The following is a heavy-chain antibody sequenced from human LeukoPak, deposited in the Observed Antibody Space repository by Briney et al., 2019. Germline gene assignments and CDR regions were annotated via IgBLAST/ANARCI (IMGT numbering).Heavy chain of an antibody. CDR2: ISHDAGNK. D-gene: IGHD6-19*01. CDR3: AKDTHNSGWYAPFDY. V-gene: IGHV3-30*18. J-gene: IGHJ4*02. CDR1: GLTFSSYA. Sequence: GGSLRLSCAASGLTFSSYAMHWVRQAPGKGLEWVAVISHDAGNKYYADSVKGRFTISRDNSQNTVYLQMNSLRADDTAVYYCAKDTHNSGWYAPFDYWGQGSLVTVSS.